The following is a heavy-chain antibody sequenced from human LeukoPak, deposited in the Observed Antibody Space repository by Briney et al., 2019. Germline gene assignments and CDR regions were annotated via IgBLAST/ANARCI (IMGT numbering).Heavy chain of an antibody. CDR3: ARDNDSRDHPHFDY. CDR2: IIPIFGTT. D-gene: IGHD3-16*01. CDR1: GGTFSSYA. Sequence: SLKVSCKASGGTFSSYAISWVRQAPGQGLEWMGGIIPIFGTTNYTQKFRGSVTITPDKSTRTAYMELSSLRSEDTAVYYCARDNDSRDHPHFDYWGQGTLVTVSS. V-gene: IGHV1-69*06. J-gene: IGHJ4*02.